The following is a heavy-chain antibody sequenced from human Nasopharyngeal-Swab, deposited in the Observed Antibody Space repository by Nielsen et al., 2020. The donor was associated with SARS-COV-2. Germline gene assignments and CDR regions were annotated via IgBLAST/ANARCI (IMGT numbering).Heavy chain of an antibody. J-gene: IGHJ4*02. D-gene: IGHD2-2*01. Sequence: SETLSLTCAVYGGSFSGYYWSWIRQPPGKGLEWIGENNHSGSTNYNPSLKSRVTISVDTSKNQFSLKLSSVTAADTAVYYCARGEEYQPLTDHPRNQIDYWGQGTLVTVSS. CDR1: GGSFSGYY. CDR3: ARGEEYQPLTDHPRNQIDY. CDR2: NNHSGST. V-gene: IGHV4-34*01.